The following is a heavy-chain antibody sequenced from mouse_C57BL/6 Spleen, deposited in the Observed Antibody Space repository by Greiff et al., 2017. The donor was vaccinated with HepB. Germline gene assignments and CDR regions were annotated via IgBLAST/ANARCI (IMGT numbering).Heavy chain of an antibody. J-gene: IGHJ1*03. CDR2: IYIGNGYT. D-gene: IGHD1-1*01. CDR3: ARSHTHYYGSSYEYFDV. Sequence: EVQLQQSGAELVRPGSSVKMSCKTSGYTFTSYGINWVKQRPGQGLEWIGYIYIGNGYTEYNEKFKGKATLTSDTSSSTAYMQLSSLTSEDSAIYFCARSHTHYYGSSYEYFDVWGTGTTVTVSS. CDR1: GYTFTSYG. V-gene: IGHV1-58*01.